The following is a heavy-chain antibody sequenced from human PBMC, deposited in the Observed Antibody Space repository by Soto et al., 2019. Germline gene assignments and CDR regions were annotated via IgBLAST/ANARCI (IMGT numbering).Heavy chain of an antibody. CDR1: GFTFSSYS. D-gene: IGHD5-18*01. CDR2: ISSSRRYI. J-gene: IGHJ2*01. V-gene: IGHV3-21*01. Sequence: GGSLRLSCAASGFTFSSYSMNWVRQAPGKGLEWVSSISSSRRYIYYADSGKGRFTISRGNAKNSLYLKMNRLRAEDTAVYYCARAASEQSYSCYWSFDLWGRGTLVTVSS. CDR3: ARAASEQSYSCYWSFDL.